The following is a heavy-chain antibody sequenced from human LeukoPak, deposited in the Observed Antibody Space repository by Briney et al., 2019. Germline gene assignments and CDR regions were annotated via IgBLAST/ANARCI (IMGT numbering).Heavy chain of an antibody. CDR3: AKDGGLWVSAHWGDS. D-gene: IGHD7-27*01. CDR1: GFTFSSYT. CDR2: ITTSDGST. Sequence: GGSLRLSCAASGFTFSSYTMSWVRQAPGKGLEWVSTITTSDGSTYYADSVKGRFTVSRDNSKNTLFLQMNSLRAEDTAVYYCAKDGGLWVSAHWGDSWGRGTLVTVSS. V-gene: IGHV3-23*01. J-gene: IGHJ4*02.